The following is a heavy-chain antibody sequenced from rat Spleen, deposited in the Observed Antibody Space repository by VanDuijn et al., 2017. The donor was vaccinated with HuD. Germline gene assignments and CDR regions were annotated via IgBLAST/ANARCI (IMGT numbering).Heavy chain of an antibody. CDR3: TSGVTIAATLYVMDA. Sequence: EVQLVESGGGLVQPGRSLKLSCVASGFTFNNYWMTWIRQAPGKGLEWVASITNTGGSTYYPDSVKGRFTISRDNAKSTLYLQMNSLRSEDTATYYCTSGVTIAATLYVMDAWGQGASVTVSS. CDR1: GFTFNNYW. CDR2: ITNTGGST. D-gene: IGHD1-2*01. J-gene: IGHJ4*01. V-gene: IGHV5-31*01.